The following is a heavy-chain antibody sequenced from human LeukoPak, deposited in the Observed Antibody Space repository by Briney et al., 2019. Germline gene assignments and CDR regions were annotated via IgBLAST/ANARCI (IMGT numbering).Heavy chain of an antibody. V-gene: IGHV4-59*01. Sequence: SETLSLTCTVSGGSISSYYWSWIRQPPGKGLEWIGYIYYSGSTNYNPSLKSRVTISVDTSKNQFSLKLSSVTAADTAVYYCARDLVWDPRFDYWGQGTLVTVSS. D-gene: IGHD6-6*01. CDR3: ARDLVWDPRFDY. J-gene: IGHJ4*02. CDR1: GGSISSYY. CDR2: IYYSGST.